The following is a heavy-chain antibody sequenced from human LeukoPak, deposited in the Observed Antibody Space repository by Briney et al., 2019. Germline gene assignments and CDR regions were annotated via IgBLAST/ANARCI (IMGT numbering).Heavy chain of an antibody. CDR1: GGSISSGDYY. D-gene: IGHD5-18*01. CDR2: IYYSGST. V-gene: IGHV4-30-4*08. J-gene: IGHJ4*02. CDR3: ARTVDTAMAFDY. Sequence: SQTLSLTCTVSGGSISSGDYYWSWIRQPPGKGLEWIGYIYYSGSTHYNPSLKSRVTISVDTSKNQFSLKLSSVTAADTAVYYCARTVDTAMAFDYWGQGTLVTVSS.